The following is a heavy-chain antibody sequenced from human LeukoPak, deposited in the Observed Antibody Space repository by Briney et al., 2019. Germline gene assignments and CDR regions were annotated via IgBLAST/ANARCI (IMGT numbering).Heavy chain of an antibody. CDR1: GYTFTIYD. Sequence: ASVKVSCKASGYTFTIYDINWVRQAAGQALEWMGWMNPDSGNTDFAQKFQGRATMTRNTSISTAYMELSSLTSEDTAVYYCAVHLPGDYLDPWGQGTLVTVSS. CDR2: MNPDSGNT. D-gene: IGHD4-17*01. CDR3: AVHLPGDYLDP. J-gene: IGHJ5*02. V-gene: IGHV1-8*01.